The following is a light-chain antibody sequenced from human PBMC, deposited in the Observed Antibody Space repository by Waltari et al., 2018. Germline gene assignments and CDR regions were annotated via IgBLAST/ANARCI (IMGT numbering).Light chain of an antibody. CDR1: QSISRF. Sequence: EIVLTQSPGTLSLSPGERATLSCRARQSISRFLAWYQQKPGQAPRLLIYAASNRATGIPDRFSGSVSGTDFSLTISRLEPEDFAVYFCQNHERLPAVFGQGTKVEIK. CDR2: AAS. V-gene: IGKV3-20*01. CDR3: QNHERLPAV. J-gene: IGKJ1*01.